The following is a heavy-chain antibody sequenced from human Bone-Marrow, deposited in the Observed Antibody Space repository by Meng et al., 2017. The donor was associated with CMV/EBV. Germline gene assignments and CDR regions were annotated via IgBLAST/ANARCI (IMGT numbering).Heavy chain of an antibody. CDR2: ISSSGTTK. CDR1: GFTFSSYG. Sequence: GEPLKISCAASGFTFSSYGMHWVRQAPGKGLQWVSFISSSGTTKYYTDSVKGRFTISRDNAQNRLFLQMDSLRVEDTAVYYCARRFGYWGQGTLVTVSS. V-gene: IGHV3-48*04. J-gene: IGHJ4*02. CDR3: ARRFGY.